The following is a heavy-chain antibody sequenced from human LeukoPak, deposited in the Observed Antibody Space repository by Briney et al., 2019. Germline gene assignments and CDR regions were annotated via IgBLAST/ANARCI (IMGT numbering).Heavy chain of an antibody. J-gene: IGHJ4*02. CDR2: ISYDGSNK. CDR3: ASSPSSYFDY. D-gene: IGHD6-13*01. V-gene: IGHV3-30-3*01. CDR1: GFTFSSYA. Sequence: GGSLRLSCAASGFTFSSYAMHWVRQAPGKGLEWVAVISYDGSNKYYADSVMGRFTVSRDNSKNTVYLQMNSLRAEDTAVYYCASSPSSYFDYWGQGTLVTVSS.